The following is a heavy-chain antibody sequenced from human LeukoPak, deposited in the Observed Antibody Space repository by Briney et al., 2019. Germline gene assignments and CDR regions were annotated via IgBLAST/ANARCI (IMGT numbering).Heavy chain of an antibody. Sequence: GASVKVSCKASGYTFTGYYMHWVRQAPGQGLEWMGWINPDSGDTNYAQRFQGRVTMNRETSISTAYMELRRLTSDDTAMYYCAKVIHGAVTFDIWGQGTMVTVSS. CDR1: GYTFTGYY. CDR2: INPDSGDT. D-gene: IGHD4-17*01. V-gene: IGHV1-2*02. J-gene: IGHJ3*02. CDR3: AKVIHGAVTFDI.